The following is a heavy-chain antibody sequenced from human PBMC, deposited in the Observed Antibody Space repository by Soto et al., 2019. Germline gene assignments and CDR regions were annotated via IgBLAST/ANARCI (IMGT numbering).Heavy chain of an antibody. D-gene: IGHD1-26*01. J-gene: IGHJ5*02. Sequence: SVKVSCKASGGTFSRHALSWVRQAPGQGLEWMGGVIPIFGTANYAQKFQGRDTITADESTSTAYMELSSLRFEDPAVYYCGRIMVGPTTTGWIDPLGQGTLVTAPQ. CDR1: GGTFSRHA. CDR3: GRIMVGPTTTGWIDP. V-gene: IGHV1-69*13. CDR2: VIPIFGTA.